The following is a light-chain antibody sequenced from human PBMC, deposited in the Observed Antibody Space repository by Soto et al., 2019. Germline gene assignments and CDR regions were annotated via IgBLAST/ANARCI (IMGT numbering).Light chain of an antibody. CDR3: QQYNSWPTIT. CDR1: QDISSY. CDR2: GAS. V-gene: IGKV1-9*01. Sequence: DIQLAQSPSFLSASVGDRVTVTCRSSQDISSYLAWYRQKPGKAPKVLIYGASTLQTGVPPRFGGSGSGTDFTLTISSLQSEDFVVYYCQQYNSWPTITFGQGTRLEIK. J-gene: IGKJ5*01.